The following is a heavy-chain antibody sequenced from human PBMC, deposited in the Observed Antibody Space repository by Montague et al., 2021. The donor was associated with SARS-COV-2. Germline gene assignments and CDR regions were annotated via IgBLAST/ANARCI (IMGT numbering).Heavy chain of an antibody. V-gene: IGHV4-61*01. D-gene: IGHD3-22*01. J-gene: IGHJ3*02. Sequence: SETLSLTCTVSGGSVSSGSYYWSWIRQPPGKGLEWIGYIYYSGSTDYIPSLKSRVTISVDTSKNQFSLKLSSVTAADTAVYYCARGGYYDHAFDIWGQGTMVTVSS. CDR1: GGSVSSGSYY. CDR2: IYYSGST. CDR3: ARGGYYDHAFDI.